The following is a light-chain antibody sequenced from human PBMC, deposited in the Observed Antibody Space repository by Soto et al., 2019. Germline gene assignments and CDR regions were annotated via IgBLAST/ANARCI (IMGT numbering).Light chain of an antibody. Sequence: QSALTQPASVSGSPGQSITISCTGTSTYIGGYNFVSWYQHHPGKAPKLLIYEVSHRPSGVSNRFSGYKSGNTASLTISGLQAEDEADYYCSSYTITNIPQVVFGGGTKVTVL. J-gene: IGLJ2*01. V-gene: IGLV2-14*01. CDR1: STYIGGYNF. CDR2: EVS. CDR3: SSYTITNIPQVV.